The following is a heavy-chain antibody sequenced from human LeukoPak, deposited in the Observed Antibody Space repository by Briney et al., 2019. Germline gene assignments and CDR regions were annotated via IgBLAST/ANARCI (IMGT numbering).Heavy chain of an antibody. J-gene: IGHJ6*02. Sequence: SQTLSLTCTVSGGSVSSGDYYWSWIRQPPGEGLEWIGYIYYSGSTYYNPSLKSRVTISEDTSKNQFSLKLSSVTAADTAVYYCARGYCSGGNCYRYGMDVWGQGTTVTVSS. CDR3: ARGYCSGGNCYRYGMDV. V-gene: IGHV4-30-4*01. D-gene: IGHD2-15*01. CDR2: IYYSGST. CDR1: GGSVSSGDYY.